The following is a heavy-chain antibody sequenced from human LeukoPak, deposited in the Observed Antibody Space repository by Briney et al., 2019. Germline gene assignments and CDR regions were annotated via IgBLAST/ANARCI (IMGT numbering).Heavy chain of an antibody. CDR3: ARLRTYCSGGSCYSWDY. Sequence: SETLSLTCTVSDDSITIYYWTWIRQPPGKGLEWIGYIDHTGSTNYNPSLNSRVTISVDTSKNQFSLKLSSVTAADTAVYYCARLRTYCSGGSCYSWDYWGQGTLVTVSS. J-gene: IGHJ4*02. D-gene: IGHD2-15*01. V-gene: IGHV4-59*12. CDR2: IDHTGST. CDR1: DDSITIYY.